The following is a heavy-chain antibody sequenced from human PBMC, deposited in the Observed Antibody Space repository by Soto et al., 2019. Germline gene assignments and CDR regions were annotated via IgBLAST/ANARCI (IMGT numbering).Heavy chain of an antibody. V-gene: IGHV5-51*01. CDR2: IYPGDSDT. J-gene: IGHJ6*02. Sequence: GESRKISCKGSGYNFTSYWIGCVRQMPGKGLEWMGIIYPGDSDTRYSPSFQGQVTISADKSISTAYLQWSSLKASDTAMYYCATHRCSGGSCYNYAYGMDVWGQGTMVTVSS. CDR1: GYNFTSYW. D-gene: IGHD2-15*01. CDR3: ATHRCSGGSCYNYAYGMDV.